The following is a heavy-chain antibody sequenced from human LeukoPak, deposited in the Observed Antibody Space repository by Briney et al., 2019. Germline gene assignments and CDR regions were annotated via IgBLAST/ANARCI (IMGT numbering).Heavy chain of an antibody. Sequence: GGSLRLSCAASGFTVSYNYMSWVRQAPGKGLEWVANIKQDGSEKYYVDSVKGRFSISRDNAKNSLYLQMNSLRAEDTAVYYCARALSDWGQGTLVTVSS. CDR3: ARALSD. J-gene: IGHJ4*02. D-gene: IGHD2-21*01. CDR2: IKQDGSEK. CDR1: GFTVSYNY. V-gene: IGHV3-7*03.